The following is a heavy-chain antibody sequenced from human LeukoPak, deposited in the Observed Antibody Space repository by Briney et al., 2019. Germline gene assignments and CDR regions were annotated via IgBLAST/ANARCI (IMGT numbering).Heavy chain of an antibody. Sequence: GGSLRLFCAASGYTFSSYWMHWVRKAPGKGLVWVSRINSDGSSTSYADSVKGRFTISRDNAKNTLYLQMSSLRAEDTAVYYCAREEWELHHYYYYYYMDVWGKGTTVTISS. V-gene: IGHV3-74*01. D-gene: IGHD1-26*01. J-gene: IGHJ6*03. CDR2: INSDGSST. CDR3: AREEWELHHYYYYYYMDV. CDR1: GYTFSSYW.